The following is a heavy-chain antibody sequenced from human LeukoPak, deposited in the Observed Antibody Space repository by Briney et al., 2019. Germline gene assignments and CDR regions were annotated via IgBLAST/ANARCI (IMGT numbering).Heavy chain of an antibody. V-gene: IGHV3-21*01. CDR2: ISSSSSYI. CDR1: GFTFSSYS. J-gene: IGHJ3*02. CDR3: ARGHVTVSAHDDAFDI. Sequence: GGSLRLSCAASGFTFSSYSMNWVRQAPGKGLGWVSSISSSSSYIYYAGSVKGRFTISRDNAKNSLYLQVNSLRAEDTAVYYCARGHVTVSAHDDAFDIWGQGTMVTVSS. D-gene: IGHD5/OR15-5a*01.